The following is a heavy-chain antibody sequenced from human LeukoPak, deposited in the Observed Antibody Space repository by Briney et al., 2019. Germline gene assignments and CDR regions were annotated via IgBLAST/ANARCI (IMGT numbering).Heavy chain of an antibody. CDR3: ARDSRTHSGSYYGYYYYGMDV. D-gene: IGHD3-10*01. J-gene: IGHJ6*02. Sequence: NPSETLSLTCTVSGGSISSYYWSWIRQPAGKGLEWIGRIYTSGSTNYNPSLKSRVTMSVDTSKNQFSLKLSSVTAADTAVYYCARDSRTHSGSYYGYYYYGMDVWGQGTTVTVSS. CDR2: IYTSGST. CDR1: GGSISSYY. V-gene: IGHV4-4*07.